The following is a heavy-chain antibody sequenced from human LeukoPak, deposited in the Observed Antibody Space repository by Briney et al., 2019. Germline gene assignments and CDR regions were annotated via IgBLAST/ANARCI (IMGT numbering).Heavy chain of an antibody. V-gene: IGHV4-34*01. CDR2: INHSGST. CDR3: ARREDWGYSSGYSNWFDP. D-gene: IGHD3-22*01. J-gene: IGHJ5*02. Sequence: SETLSLTCAVYGGSFSGYYWSWIRQPPGKGLEWIGEINHSGSTNYNPSLKSRVTISVDTSKNQFSLKLSSVTAADTAVYYCARREDWGYSSGYSNWFDPWGQGTLVTVSS. CDR1: GGSFSGYY.